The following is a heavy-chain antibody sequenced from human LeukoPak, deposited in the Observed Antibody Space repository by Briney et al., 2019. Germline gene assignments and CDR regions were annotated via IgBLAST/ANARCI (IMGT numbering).Heavy chain of an antibody. D-gene: IGHD3-10*01. Sequence: PSKTLSLTRTVSGGSISLYYWSWIRQPPGKGLEWIGYFYDTRSPKYNPSLERRVTISVDMSRNQFSLNLTSVTAADTAVYYCARGRGSLTYWGQGTLATVSS. J-gene: IGHJ4*02. V-gene: IGHV4-59*01. CDR1: GGSISLYY. CDR3: ARGRGSLTY. CDR2: FYDTRSP.